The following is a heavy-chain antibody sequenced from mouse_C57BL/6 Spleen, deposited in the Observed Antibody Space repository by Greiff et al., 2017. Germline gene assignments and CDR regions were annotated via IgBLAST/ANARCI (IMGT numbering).Heavy chain of an antibody. D-gene: IGHD1-1*01. CDR3: ARRGYGSSYGYFDV. J-gene: IGHJ1*03. V-gene: IGHV1-82*01. CDR1: GYAFSSSW. CDR2: IYPGDGDT. Sequence: QVQLQQSGPELVKPGASVKISCKASGYAFSSSWMNWVKQRPGKGLEWIGRIYPGDGDTNYNGKVKGKATLSADKSSSTAYMQLSSLTSEDSAVYFCARRGYGSSYGYFDVWGTGTTVTVSS.